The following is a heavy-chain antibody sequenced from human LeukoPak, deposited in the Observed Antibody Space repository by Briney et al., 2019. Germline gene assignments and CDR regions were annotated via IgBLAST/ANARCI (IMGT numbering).Heavy chain of an antibody. Sequence: PGGSLRLSCAASGFTFSSYSMNWVRQAPGKGLEWVSPISSSSSYIYYADSVKGRFTISRDNAKNSLYLQMNSLRAEDTAVYYCATLHTLDFDYWGQGTLVTVSS. CDR1: GFTFSSYS. D-gene: IGHD5-18*01. V-gene: IGHV3-21*01. CDR2: ISSSSSYI. J-gene: IGHJ4*02. CDR3: ATLHTLDFDY.